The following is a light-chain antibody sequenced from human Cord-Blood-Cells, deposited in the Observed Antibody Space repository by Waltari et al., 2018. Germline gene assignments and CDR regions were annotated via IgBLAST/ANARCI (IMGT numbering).Light chain of an antibody. CDR1: SLRSYY. V-gene: IGLV3-19*01. CDR3: NSRDSSGNWV. CDR2: GKN. J-gene: IGLJ3*02. Sequence: SSELTQDHAVSVALGQTVRITCQGDSLRSYYASWYQQKPGQAPVLVIYGKNNRPSGIPDRFSGSSSGNTASLTITGAQAEDEADYYCNSRDSSGNWVFGGGTKLTVL.